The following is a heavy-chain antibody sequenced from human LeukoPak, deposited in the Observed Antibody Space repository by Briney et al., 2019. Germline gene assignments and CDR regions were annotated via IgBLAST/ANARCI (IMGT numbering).Heavy chain of an antibody. Sequence: PSETLSLTCTVSGYSISSGYYWGWIRQPPGKGLEWIGSISHSGSTYYKPSLKSRVTISVDTSKNQFSLKLRSVTAADTAVYYCARGLQNRSSGRRFDVFHIWGQGTMVTVSS. CDR2: ISHSGST. J-gene: IGHJ3*02. CDR1: GYSISSGYY. D-gene: IGHD6-6*01. CDR3: ARGLQNRSSGRRFDVFHI. V-gene: IGHV4-38-2*02.